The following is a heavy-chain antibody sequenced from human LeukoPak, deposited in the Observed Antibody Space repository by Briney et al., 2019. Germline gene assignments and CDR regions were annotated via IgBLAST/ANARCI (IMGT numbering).Heavy chain of an antibody. CDR1: GYTFTSYG. J-gene: IGHJ3*02. CDR3: ARERGGSYYDFWSGYSNDAFDI. V-gene: IGHV1-18*01. CDR2: ISAYNGNT. Sequence: GVSVKVSCKASGYTFTSYGISWVRQAPGQGLEGMGWISAYNGNTNYAQKLQGRVTMTTDTSTSTAYMELRSLRSDDTAVYYCARERGGSYYDFWSGYSNDAFDIWGQGTMVTVSS. D-gene: IGHD3-3*01.